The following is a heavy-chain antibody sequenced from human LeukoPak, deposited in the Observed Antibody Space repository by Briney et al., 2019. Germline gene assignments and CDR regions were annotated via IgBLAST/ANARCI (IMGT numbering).Heavy chain of an antibody. J-gene: IGHJ4*02. D-gene: IGHD3-10*01. V-gene: IGHV1-8*01. CDR3: ARLLSLDRGVIYFDY. CDR1: GYTFTSYD. Sequence: ASVKVSCKASGYTFTSYDINWVRQATGQGLEWMGWGNPNSGNTGYSQKFTGRVTMTRNTSVSRAYMEVRSLRSEDTAVYYCARLLSLDRGVIYFDYWGQGTLVTVSS. CDR2: GNPNSGNT.